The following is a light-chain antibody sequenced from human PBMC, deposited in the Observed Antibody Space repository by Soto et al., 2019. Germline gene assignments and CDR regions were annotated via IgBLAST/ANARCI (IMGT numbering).Light chain of an antibody. CDR2: EFR. Sequence: QSALTQPPSVSGSPGQSVTISCTGTSSDIGRYDRVSWYQQPPGTAPKLIIYEFRNRPSVAPDRFSGSKSGNTASLTISGLQAEDEADYHCSSFTSSETRVFGGGTKLTVL. V-gene: IGLV2-18*02. J-gene: IGLJ3*02. CDR1: SSDIGRYDR. CDR3: SSFTSSETRV.